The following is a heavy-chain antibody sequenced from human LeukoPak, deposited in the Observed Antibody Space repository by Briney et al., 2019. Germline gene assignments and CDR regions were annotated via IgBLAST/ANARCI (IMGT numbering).Heavy chain of an antibody. V-gene: IGHV4-4*09. CDR3: ARHLPTTVTRGYSCHPMDV. D-gene: IGHD4-17*01. CDR2: IAPSGSA. Sequence: SETLSLTCTASGASISTYYWSWIRQPPGKGLEWIAYIAPSGSAVYNPSLNSRLTVSVDTSKNQFSLKLNSVTAADTAVYYCARHLPTTVTRGYSCHPMDVWGKGTTVSVSS. CDR1: GASISTYY. J-gene: IGHJ6*03.